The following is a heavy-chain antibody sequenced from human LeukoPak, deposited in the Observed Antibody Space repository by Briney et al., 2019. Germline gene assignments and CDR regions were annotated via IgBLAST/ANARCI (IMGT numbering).Heavy chain of an antibody. CDR1: GFTFSSYS. CDR2: ISSSGSTV. CDR3: AGTVTTSYFDY. V-gene: IGHV3-48*02. D-gene: IGHD4-11*01. Sequence: GGSLRLSCAASGFTFSSYSMNWVRQAPGKGLECVSYISSSGSTVYYADSVKGRFTISRDNAKNPLYLQMISLRDEDTAVYYCAGTVTTSYFDYWGQGTLVTVSS. J-gene: IGHJ4*02.